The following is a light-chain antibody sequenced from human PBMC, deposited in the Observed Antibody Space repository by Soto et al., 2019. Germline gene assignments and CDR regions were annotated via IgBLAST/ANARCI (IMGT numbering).Light chain of an antibody. V-gene: IGLV2-14*03. J-gene: IGLJ1*01. CDR3: SSYTSSSTYV. Sequence: QSALTQPASLSGSPGQSITISCSGTSSDVGGYNYVFWYQHHPGKAPKLMIYDVSNRPSGVSNRFSGSKSGNTASLTISGLQAKDETDYYCSSYTSSSTYVFGTGTKVT. CDR2: DVS. CDR1: SSDVGGYNY.